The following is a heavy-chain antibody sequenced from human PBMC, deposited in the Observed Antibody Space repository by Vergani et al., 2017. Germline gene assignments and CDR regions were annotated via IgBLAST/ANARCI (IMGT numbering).Heavy chain of an antibody. CDR3: ARDGFEGSSTSWPYFDY. CDR1: GYTFTSYG. CDR2: ISAYNGNT. J-gene: IGHJ4*02. V-gene: IGHV1-18*01. Sequence: QVQLVQSGAEVKKPGASVKVSCKASGYTFTSYGISWVRQAPGQGLEWMGWISAYNGNTNYAQKLQGRVTMTTDTSTSTAYIELSGLRSYDTAVYYCARDGFEGSSTSWPYFDYWGQGTLVTVSS. D-gene: IGHD2-2*01.